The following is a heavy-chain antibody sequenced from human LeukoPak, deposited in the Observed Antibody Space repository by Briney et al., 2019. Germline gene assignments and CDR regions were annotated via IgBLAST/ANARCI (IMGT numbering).Heavy chain of an antibody. D-gene: IGHD5-24*01. Sequence: SETLSLTCAVYGGSFSGYYWSWIRQPPGKGLEWIGEINHSGSTNYNPSLKSRVTISVDTSKNQFSLKLSSVTAADTAVYYCASSRDGYSLFDYWGQGTLVTVSS. CDR3: ASSRDGYSLFDY. CDR2: INHSGST. V-gene: IGHV4-34*01. J-gene: IGHJ4*02. CDR1: GGSFSGYY.